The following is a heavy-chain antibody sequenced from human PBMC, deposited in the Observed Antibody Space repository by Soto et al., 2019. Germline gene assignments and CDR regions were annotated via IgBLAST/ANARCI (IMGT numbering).Heavy chain of an antibody. Sequence: QVQLHQSGPRLVKPWETLSLTCSVSGGSLRSYFWAWIRQPPGKGLEWIGQISYLGGSQVTTSPRSVVTKSAETSKNPFSLRLTSVSAADMAVYYCARVREVVDFWGQVTLVTVSS. D-gene: IGHD1-26*01. CDR3: ARVREVVDF. CDR1: GGSLRSYF. V-gene: IGHV4-59*01. J-gene: IGHJ4*02. CDR2: ISYLGGS.